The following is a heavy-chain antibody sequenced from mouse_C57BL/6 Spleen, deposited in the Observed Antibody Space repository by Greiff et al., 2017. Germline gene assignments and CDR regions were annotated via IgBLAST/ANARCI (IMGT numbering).Heavy chain of an antibody. J-gene: IGHJ4*01. CDR1: GFTFTAYY. Sequence: EVKLMESGGGLVQPGGSLSLSCAASGFTFTAYYMSWVRQPPGKALEWLGFISNKANGYTTEYSASVKGRFTISRDNSHSILYLQMNALRAEDSATYYCERYIKAAQATSYAIDYWGQGTSVTVSS. CDR2: ISNKANGYTT. D-gene: IGHD3-2*02. CDR3: ERYIKAAQATSYAIDY. V-gene: IGHV7-3*01.